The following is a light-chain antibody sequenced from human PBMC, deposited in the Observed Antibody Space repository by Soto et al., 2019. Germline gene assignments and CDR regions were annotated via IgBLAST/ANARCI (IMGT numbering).Light chain of an antibody. J-gene: IGKJ4*01. CDR3: QQYNNWPPLT. V-gene: IGKV3-15*01. Sequence: EIVMTQSPATLSVSPGERATLSCRASQSVSSNLAWYQQKPGQAPRLLIYAASTRATGIPARFSGSGSGTEVTLTIISRLYADFAVYYCQQYNNWPPLTFGGGTKVEIK. CDR1: QSVSSN. CDR2: AAS.